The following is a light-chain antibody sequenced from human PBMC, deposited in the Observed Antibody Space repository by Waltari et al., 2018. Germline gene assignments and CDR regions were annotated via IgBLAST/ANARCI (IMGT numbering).Light chain of an antibody. CDR2: DAS. CDR1: QDIASA. Sequence: AIQLTQSPSSLSASVGHRTTIPCRASQDIASALAWYVQKPGKAPQLLIYDASTLESGVPSRFSGSGSGTDFTLSISGLQPEDFATYYCQQFINYPLTFGPGTTVDIK. J-gene: IGKJ3*01. V-gene: IGKV1D-13*01. CDR3: QQFINYPLT.